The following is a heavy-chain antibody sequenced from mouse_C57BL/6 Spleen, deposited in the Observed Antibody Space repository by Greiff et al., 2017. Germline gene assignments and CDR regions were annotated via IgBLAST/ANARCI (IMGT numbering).Heavy chain of an antibody. CDR2: IHPNSGST. V-gene: IGHV1-64*01. J-gene: IGHJ4*01. CDR3: ARLGPPYYYAMDY. Sequence: VQLQQPGAELVKPGASVKLSCKASGYTFTSYWMHWVKQRPGQGLEWIGMIHPNSGSTNYNEKFKSKATLTVDKSSSTAYMQLSSLTSEDSAVYYCARLGPPYYYAMDYWGQGTSVTVSS. CDR1: GYTFTSYW.